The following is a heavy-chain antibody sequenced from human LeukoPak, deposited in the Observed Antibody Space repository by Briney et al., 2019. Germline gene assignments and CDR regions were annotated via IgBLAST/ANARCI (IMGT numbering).Heavy chain of an antibody. D-gene: IGHD2-2*02. CDR3: ARGYCSSTSCYSWFDP. CDR2: IYYSGST. CDR1: GGSISSSSYY. Sequence: SETLSLTCTVSGGSISSSSYYWGWIRQPPGKGLEWIGSIYYSGSTYYNPSLKSRVTISVDTSKNQFSLKLSSVTAADTAVYYCARGYCSSTSCYSWFDPWGQGTLVTVSS. V-gene: IGHV4-39*01. J-gene: IGHJ5*02.